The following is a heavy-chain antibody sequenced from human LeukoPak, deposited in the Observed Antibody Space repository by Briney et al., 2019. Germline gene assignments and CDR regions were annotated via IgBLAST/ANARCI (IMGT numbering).Heavy chain of an antibody. CDR1: GGSISSGGYY. Sequence: SSETLSLTCTVSGGSISSGGYYWSWIRQPPGEGLEWIGYIYHSGCTYYNPSLKSRVTISVDRSKNQFSLRLSSVTAADTAVYYCARDPGELDAFDIWGQGTMVTVSS. D-gene: IGHD1-26*01. CDR3: ARDPGELDAFDI. J-gene: IGHJ3*02. CDR2: IYHSGCT. V-gene: IGHV4-30-2*01.